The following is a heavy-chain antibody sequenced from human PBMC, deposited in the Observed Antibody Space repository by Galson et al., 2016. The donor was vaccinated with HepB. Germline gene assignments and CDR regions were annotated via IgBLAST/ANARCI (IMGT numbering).Heavy chain of an antibody. J-gene: IGHJ3*02. D-gene: IGHD3-3*01. Sequence: SLRLSCAASGFTFDDYTMHWVRQAPGKGLEWVSGISCNSGSIGYADSVKGRFTISRDNAKNSLYLQMNSLRAEDTAFYYCAKVSQPLLEYNAFDIWGQGTMVTVSS. CDR3: AKVSQPLLEYNAFDI. CDR2: ISCNSGSI. CDR1: GFTFDDYT. V-gene: IGHV3-9*01.